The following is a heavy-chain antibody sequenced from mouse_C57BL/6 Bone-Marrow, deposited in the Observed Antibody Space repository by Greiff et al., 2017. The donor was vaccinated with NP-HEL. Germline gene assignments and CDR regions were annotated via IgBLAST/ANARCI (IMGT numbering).Heavy chain of an antibody. J-gene: IGHJ2*01. CDR2: INPSTGGT. Sequence: VQLKESGPELVKPGASVKISCKASGYSFTGYYMNWVKQSPEKSLEWIGEINPSTGGTTYNQKFKAKATLTVDKSSSTAYMQLKSLTSEDSAVYYCARSGYYYGSSYLYYFDYWGQGTTLTVSS. CDR3: ARSGYYYGSSYLYYFDY. D-gene: IGHD1-1*01. CDR1: GYSFTGYY. V-gene: IGHV1-42*01.